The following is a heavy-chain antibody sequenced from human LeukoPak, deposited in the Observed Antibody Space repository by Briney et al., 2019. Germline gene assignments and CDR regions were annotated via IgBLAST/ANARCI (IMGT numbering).Heavy chain of an antibody. Sequence: SQTLSLTCTVSGGSISSGGYYWSWIRRHPGKGLEWIGYIYYSGSTYYNPSLKSRVTISVDTSKNQFSLKLSSVTAADTAVYYCARDRSSTICPDFWGQGTLVPVSS. CDR1: GGSISSGGYY. CDR2: IYYSGST. CDR3: ARDRSSTICPDF. D-gene: IGHD2-2*01. V-gene: IGHV4-31*03. J-gene: IGHJ4*02.